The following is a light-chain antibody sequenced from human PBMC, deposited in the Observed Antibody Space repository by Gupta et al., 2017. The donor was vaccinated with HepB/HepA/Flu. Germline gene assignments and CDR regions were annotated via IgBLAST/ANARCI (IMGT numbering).Light chain of an antibody. CDR1: HSDVCGYNY. J-gene: IGLJ1*01. CDR2: NVS. Sequence: QSALTQPASVSGSPGPSLTIFCPGTHSDVCGYNYVSWYHPPPGKAPKLMIYNVSERPAGVSNRFSGSKSGNTASLTISGLKAEDEADYYCTSYTSSITYVFGTGTRVTVL. V-gene: IGLV2-14*03. CDR3: TSYTSSITYV.